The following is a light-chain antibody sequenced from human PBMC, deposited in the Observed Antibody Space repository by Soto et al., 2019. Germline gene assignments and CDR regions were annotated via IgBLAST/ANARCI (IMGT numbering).Light chain of an antibody. CDR3: QQSYSTPIT. J-gene: IGKJ3*01. Sequence: DIQMTQSPSSLSASAGDRVTITCRASQSISSYLNWYQQKPGKAPKLLIYAASSLQSGVPSRFSGSGSGTDFTLTISSLQPEDFATYYCQQSYSTPITFGPGTKVDIK. V-gene: IGKV1-39*01. CDR2: AAS. CDR1: QSISSY.